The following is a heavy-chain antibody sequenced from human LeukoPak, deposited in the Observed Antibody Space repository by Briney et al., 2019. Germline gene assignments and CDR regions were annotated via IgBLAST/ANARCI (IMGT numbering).Heavy chain of an antibody. D-gene: IGHD3-10*01. CDR2: ISYDGSNK. Sequence: GGSLRLSCAASGFTFSSYAMHWVRQAPGKGLEWVAVISYDGSNKYYADSVKGRFTISRDNSKNTLYLQMNSLRAEDTAVYYCARIDVGFGELGAFDIWGQGTMVTVSS. V-gene: IGHV3-30-3*01. J-gene: IGHJ3*02. CDR1: GFTFSSYA. CDR3: ARIDVGFGELGAFDI.